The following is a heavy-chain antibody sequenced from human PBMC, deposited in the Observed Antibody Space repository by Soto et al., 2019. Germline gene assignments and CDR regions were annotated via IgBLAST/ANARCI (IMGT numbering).Heavy chain of an antibody. CDR1: GYTFTSYA. D-gene: IGHD3-16*01. CDR2: INDGKGNT. J-gene: IGHJ4*02. V-gene: IGHV1-3*01. CDR3: VRAFAAGPSFGY. Sequence: QVQLVQSGAEVKKPGASVKVSCKASGYTFTSYAMHWVRQAPGQRLEWMGWINDGKGNTKYSQKFQGRVTITRDTSASTAYMELSSLISEDTAVYDCVRAFAAGPSFGYWGKRTLVTVSA.